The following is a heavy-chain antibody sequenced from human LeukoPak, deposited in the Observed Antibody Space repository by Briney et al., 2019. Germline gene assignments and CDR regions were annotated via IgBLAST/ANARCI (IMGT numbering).Heavy chain of an antibody. CDR1: GFTFSDHY. CDR2: ISYDGSNK. CDR3: AREDILRVRGVMYNAYGMDV. V-gene: IGHV3-30*03. J-gene: IGHJ6*02. D-gene: IGHD3-10*01. Sequence: SGGSLRLSCAASGFTFSDHYMHWVRQAPGKGLEWVAVISYDGSNKYYADSVKGRFTISRDNSKNTLYLQMNSLRTEDTAVYYCAREDILRVRGVMYNAYGMDVWGQGTTVTVSS.